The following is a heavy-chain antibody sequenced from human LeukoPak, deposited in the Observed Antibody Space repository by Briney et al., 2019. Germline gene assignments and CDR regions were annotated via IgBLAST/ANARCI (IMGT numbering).Heavy chain of an antibody. V-gene: IGHV3-23*01. J-gene: IGHJ4*02. CDR1: GFTFSTYG. Sequence: GGSLRLSCAASGFTFSTYGMSWVRQAPGKGLEWVSAVTGRGSSTYYADSVKGRFTISGDNSKNTLYLQMNSLRAEDTAVYYCAKEYTASWYFDYWGQGTLVTVSS. CDR2: VTGRGSST. D-gene: IGHD2-2*02. CDR3: AKEYTASWYFDY.